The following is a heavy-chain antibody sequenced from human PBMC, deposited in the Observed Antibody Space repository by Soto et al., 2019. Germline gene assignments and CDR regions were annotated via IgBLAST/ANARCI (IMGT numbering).Heavy chain of an antibody. J-gene: IGHJ6*02. V-gene: IGHV2-5*02. Sequence: QITLKESGPTLVKPTQTLTLTCTFSGFSLSSSGVGVGWIRQPPGKAPEWLALIYWDEDKRYSPSLKTRLTITKDTSTNEVVLKMTTMDPVDTGTYYCAHKGGRGAGMDVWGQGTTVTVSS. CDR2: IYWDEDK. D-gene: IGHD2-15*01. CDR1: GFSLSSSGVG. CDR3: AHKGGRGAGMDV.